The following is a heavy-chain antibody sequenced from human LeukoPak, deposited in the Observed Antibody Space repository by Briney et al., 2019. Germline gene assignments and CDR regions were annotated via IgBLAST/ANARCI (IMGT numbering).Heavy chain of an antibody. CDR1: GGPFSGYY. V-gene: IGHV4-34*01. CDR2: INHSGST. D-gene: IGHD1-7*01. J-gene: IGHJ6*02. CDR3: ARGLPITGTTFYYYGMDV. Sequence: SETLSLTCAAYGGPFSGYYWSWIRQPPGKGLEWIGEINHSGSTNYNPSLKSRVTISVDTSKNQFSLKLSSVTAADTAVYYCARGLPITGTTFYYYGMDVWGQGTTVTVSS.